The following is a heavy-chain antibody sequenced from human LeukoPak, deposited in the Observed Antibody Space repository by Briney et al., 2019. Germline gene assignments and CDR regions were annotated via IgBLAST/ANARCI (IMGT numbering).Heavy chain of an antibody. D-gene: IGHD6-13*01. CDR3: AREVAAADNWFDP. CDR1: GYTFTSYD. CDR2: MNPNSGNT. Sequence: ASVKVSCKASGYTFTSYDINWVRQATGQGLEWMGWMNPNSGNTGYAQKFQGRVTMTRNTSISTAYMELSSLRSEDTAVYYCAREVAAADNWFDPWGQGTLVTVSS. V-gene: IGHV1-8*01. J-gene: IGHJ5*02.